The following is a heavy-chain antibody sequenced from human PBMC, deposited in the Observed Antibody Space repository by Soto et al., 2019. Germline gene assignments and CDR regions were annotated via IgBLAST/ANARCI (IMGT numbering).Heavy chain of an antibody. CDR2: IYPGDSDT. V-gene: IGHV5-51*01. D-gene: IGHD4-4*01. Sequence: GGSLQISCKGSGYSFTSYWIGWVRQMPGKGLEWMGIIYPGDSDTRYSPSFQGRVTISADKSISTAYLQWSSLKASDTAMYYCARHRMTTVTDYYYYGMEVWGQGTKVTVSS. CDR3: ARHRMTTVTDYYYYGMEV. CDR1: GYSFTSYW. J-gene: IGHJ6*02.